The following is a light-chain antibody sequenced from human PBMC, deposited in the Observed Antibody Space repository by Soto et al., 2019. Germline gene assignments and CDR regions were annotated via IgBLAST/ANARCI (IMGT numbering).Light chain of an antibody. J-gene: IGKJ1*01. CDR3: LQYGGLPRT. CDR1: QSVSSNY. V-gene: IGKV3-20*01. Sequence: EIVLTQSPGTLSLSPGERATLPCRATQSVSSNYLAWYQQKSGQAPRLLIYGASSRATGIPDRFSGGGSGTDFTLTITRLEPEDFAVYFCLQYGGLPRTFGQGTKVDIK. CDR2: GAS.